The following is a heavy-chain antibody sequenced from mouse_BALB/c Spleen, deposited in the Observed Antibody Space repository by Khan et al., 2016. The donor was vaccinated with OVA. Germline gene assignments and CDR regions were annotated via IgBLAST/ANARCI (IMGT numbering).Heavy chain of an antibody. CDR3: ASNRNGYFDY. D-gene: IGHD1-1*02. J-gene: IGHJ2*01. Sequence: QVQLQQSGPGLVQPSQSLSITCTVSGFSLTSYGVHWVRQSPGKGLEWLGMIWSSGSTDYNATFISRLSISKDNSKSQVFFKMNSLQANDTAIYYCASNRNGYFDYWGQGTTLTVAS. V-gene: IGHV2-2*02. CDR1: GFSLTSYG. CDR2: IWSSGST.